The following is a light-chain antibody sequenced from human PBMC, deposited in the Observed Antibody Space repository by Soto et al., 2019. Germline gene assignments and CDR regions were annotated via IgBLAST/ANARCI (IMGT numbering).Light chain of an antibody. J-gene: IGLJ2*01. Sequence: QSVLTQPASVSGSPGQSITISYTGTTSDVGSYNLVSWYQQHPGKAPKLLISEVIKRPSGVSNRFSGSKSGNTASLTISRLQAEDEAHFYCCSYAGSFTVIFGGGTKVTVL. CDR3: CSYAGSFTVI. CDR1: TSDVGSYNL. V-gene: IGLV2-23*02. CDR2: EVI.